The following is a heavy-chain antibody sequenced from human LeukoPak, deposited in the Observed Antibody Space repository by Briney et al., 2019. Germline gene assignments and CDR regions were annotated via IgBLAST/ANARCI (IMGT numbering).Heavy chain of an antibody. Sequence: GRSLRLSCAASGFTLSSYAMHWVRQAPGKGLEWVAVISYDGSNKYYADSVKGRFTISRDNSKNTLYLQVNSLRAEDTAVYYCARGGYSSDWYYFDYWGQGTLVTVSS. CDR3: ARGGYSSDWYYFDY. D-gene: IGHD6-19*01. CDR1: GFTLSSYA. CDR2: ISYDGSNK. V-gene: IGHV3-30-3*01. J-gene: IGHJ4*02.